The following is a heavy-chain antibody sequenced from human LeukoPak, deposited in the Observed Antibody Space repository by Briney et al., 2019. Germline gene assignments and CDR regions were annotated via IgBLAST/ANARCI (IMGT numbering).Heavy chain of an antibody. V-gene: IGHV3-30*04. CDR3: ARDHQGYCSGGSCYSGFDP. CDR2: ISYDGSNK. CDR1: GFTFSSYA. J-gene: IGHJ5*02. D-gene: IGHD2-15*01. Sequence: PGGSLRLSCAASGFTFSSYAMSWVRQAPGKGLEWVAVISYDGSNKYYADSVKGRFTISRDNSKNTLYLQMNSLRAEDTAVYYCARDHQGYCSGGSCYSGFDPWGQGTLVTVSS.